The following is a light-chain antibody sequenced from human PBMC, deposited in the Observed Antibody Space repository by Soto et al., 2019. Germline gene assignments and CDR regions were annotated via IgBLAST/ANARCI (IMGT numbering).Light chain of an antibody. Sequence: EIVLTQSPGMLSLSPGERATLSCRASQSVSSNYLVWYQQKPGQAPRLLIYGASTRATGTPDRFSGSGSGTDFSLAISSLEPEDFAVYYCQLFGSSPITFGQGTRLEIK. CDR3: QLFGSSPIT. J-gene: IGKJ5*01. V-gene: IGKV3-20*01. CDR2: GAS. CDR1: QSVSSNY.